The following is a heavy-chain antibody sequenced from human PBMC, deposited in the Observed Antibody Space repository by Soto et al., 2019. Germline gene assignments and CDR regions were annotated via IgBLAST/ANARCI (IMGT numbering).Heavy chain of an antibody. V-gene: IGHV3-53*01. D-gene: IGHD5-12*01. Sequence: GGSLRLSCAASGFTVSSNYMSWVRQAPGKGLEWVSILYSGGSTYYADSVKGRFTISRDNSKNTLYLQMNSLRAEDTAVYYCARVISYSGYDCWGQGTLVTVSS. CDR1: GFTVSSNY. CDR2: LYSGGST. J-gene: IGHJ4*02. CDR3: ARVISYSGYDC.